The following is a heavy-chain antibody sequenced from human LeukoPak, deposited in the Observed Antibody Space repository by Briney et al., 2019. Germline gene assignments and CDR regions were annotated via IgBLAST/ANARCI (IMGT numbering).Heavy chain of an antibody. Sequence: SETLSLNCTVSGGSINGYYWSWIRQPAGKGLEWIGRIYNSESINYNPSLKSRVTMSIDTSKNQFSLKLNSVTAADTAVYYCARDRSSSYTRDWFDPWGQGALVTVSS. D-gene: IGHD6-13*01. V-gene: IGHV4-4*07. CDR1: GGSINGYY. J-gene: IGHJ5*02. CDR2: IYNSESI. CDR3: ARDRSSSYTRDWFDP.